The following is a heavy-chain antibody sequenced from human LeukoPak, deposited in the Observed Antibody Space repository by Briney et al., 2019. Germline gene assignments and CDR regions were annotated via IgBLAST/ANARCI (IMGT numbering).Heavy chain of an antibody. CDR2: INPNSGGT. J-gene: IGHJ4*02. CDR1: GYTFTGYY. CDR3: ARAGPASSYSYDY. Sequence: VASVTVSCKASGYTFTGYYMHWVRQAPGQGLEWMGWINPNSGGTNYAQKFQGRVTMTRDTSISTAYMELSRLRSDDTAVYYCARAGPASSYSYDYWGQGTLVTVSS. V-gene: IGHV1-2*02. D-gene: IGHD5-18*01.